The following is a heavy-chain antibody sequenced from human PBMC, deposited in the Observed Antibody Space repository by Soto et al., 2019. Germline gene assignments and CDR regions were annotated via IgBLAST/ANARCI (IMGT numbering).Heavy chain of an antibody. V-gene: IGHV4-39*01. CDR1: GGSISSGDYY. CDR3: ASLSSSWVYYYYYYGMDV. J-gene: IGHJ6*02. D-gene: IGHD6-13*01. Sequence: SETLSLTCTVSGGSISSGDYYWGWIRQPPGKGLEWIGSIYYSGSTYYNPSLKSRVTISVDTSKNQFSLKLSSVTAADTAVYYCASLSSSWVYYYYYYGMDVWGQGTTVTVSS. CDR2: IYYSGST.